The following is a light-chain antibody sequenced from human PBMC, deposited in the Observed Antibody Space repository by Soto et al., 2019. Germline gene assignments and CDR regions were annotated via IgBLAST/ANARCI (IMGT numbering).Light chain of an antibody. V-gene: IGKV3-15*01. J-gene: IGKJ5*01. Sequence: EIVMTQSPATLSVSPGERATLSCRASQSISSNLAWYQQRPGQAPRLLVYGASTRASGIPPRFSGSGSGTDGTLTISSLQSEDVAVYYWQQLNYWPRITFGQGTRLEIK. CDR2: GAS. CDR1: QSISSN. CDR3: QQLNYWPRIT.